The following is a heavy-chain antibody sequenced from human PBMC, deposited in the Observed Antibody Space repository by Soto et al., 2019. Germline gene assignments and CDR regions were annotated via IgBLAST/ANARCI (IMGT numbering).Heavy chain of an antibody. D-gene: IGHD2-15*01. V-gene: IGHV3-23*01. CDR1: GFTFSSYA. Sequence: GWSLRLSCAASGFTFSSYAMSWVRQAPGKGLEWVSAISGSGGSTYYADSVKGRFTISRDNPKNTLYLQMNSLRAEDTAVYYCAKKVVVISGYSYYGMDVCGQGTTVTVS. CDR3: AKKVVVISGYSYYGMDV. J-gene: IGHJ6*02. CDR2: ISGSGGST.